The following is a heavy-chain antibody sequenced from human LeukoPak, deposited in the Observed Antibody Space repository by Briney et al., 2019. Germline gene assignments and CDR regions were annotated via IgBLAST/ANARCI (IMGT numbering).Heavy chain of an antibody. V-gene: IGHV3-49*04. Sequence: GGSLRLSCTASGFNFGDYAMNWVRQAPGKGLEWVGFIRSKVYVGTTENAASVKGIFTISRDDSKRFAYLQMNSLKTEDTAVYYCTSLYYCSGGSCAFDYWGQGTLVTVSS. J-gene: IGHJ4*02. CDR2: IRSKVYVGTT. CDR3: TSLYYCSGGSCAFDY. CDR1: GFNFGDYA. D-gene: IGHD2-15*01.